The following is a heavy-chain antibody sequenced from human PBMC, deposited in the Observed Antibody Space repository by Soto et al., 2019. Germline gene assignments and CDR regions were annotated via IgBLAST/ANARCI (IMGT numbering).Heavy chain of an antibody. D-gene: IGHD2-2*01. CDR3: ARDGQRAFCSSTSCYAGNDY. CDR1: GYTFTSYG. CDR2: ISAYSGNT. V-gene: IGHV1-18*01. J-gene: IGHJ4*02. Sequence: QIQLVQSGAEVKKPGASVKVSCKASGYTFTSYGISWVRQAPGQGLEWMGWISAYSGNTNYAQKLQGSVTMTTDKSTGRADMGLRSLRSDDTAVYFCARDGQRAFCSSTSCYAGNDYWGQGTLVTVSS.